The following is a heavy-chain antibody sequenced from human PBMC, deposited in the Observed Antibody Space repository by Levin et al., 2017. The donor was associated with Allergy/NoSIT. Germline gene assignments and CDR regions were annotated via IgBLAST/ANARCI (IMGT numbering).Heavy chain of an antibody. Sequence: GESLKISCAASGFTFSSYGMHWVRQAPGKGLEWVAVIWYDGSNKYYADSVKGRFTISRDNSKNTLYLQMNSLRAEDTAVYYCARDRVGDSGEPGVLGQARAVASDLGTGAQQRRSAGGRRVCFCMGEAGGQRLCYWYFDLWGRGTLVTVSS. CDR1: GFTFSSYG. CDR2: IWYDGSNK. D-gene: IGHD2-8*02. J-gene: IGHJ2*01. V-gene: IGHV3-33*01. CDR3: ARDRVGDSGEPGVLGQARAVASDLGTGAQQRRSAGGRRVCFCMGEAGGQRLCYWYFDL.